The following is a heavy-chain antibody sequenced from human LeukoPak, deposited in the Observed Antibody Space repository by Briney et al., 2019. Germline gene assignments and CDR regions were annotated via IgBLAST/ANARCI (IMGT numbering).Heavy chain of an antibody. CDR1: GFTFDDYA. D-gene: IGHD3-16*02. CDR2: ITWSSGDI. J-gene: IGHJ3*02. CDR3: AKDQSTATFGGVIVPDGAFDT. V-gene: IGHV3-9*01. Sequence: GGSLRLSCAASGFTFDDYAMHWVRQAPGRGLEWVSSITWSSGDIAYADSVKGRFTISRDNAKNSLYLQMNSLRAEDTAFYYCAKDQSTATFGGVIVPDGAFDTWGQGTMVTVSS.